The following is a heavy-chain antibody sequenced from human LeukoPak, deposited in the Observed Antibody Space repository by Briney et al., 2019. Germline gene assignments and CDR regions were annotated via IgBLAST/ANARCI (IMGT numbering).Heavy chain of an antibody. J-gene: IGHJ4*02. D-gene: IGHD2-2*01. Sequence: ASVKVSCKASGYTFTSYGISWLRQSPGQGLEWMGWISAYNGNTNYAQKLQGRVTMTTDTSTSTAYMELSRLRSDDTAVYYCARAVSSTSCFDYWGQGTLVTVSS. CDR1: GYTFTSYG. CDR2: ISAYNGNT. V-gene: IGHV1-18*01. CDR3: ARAVSSTSCFDY.